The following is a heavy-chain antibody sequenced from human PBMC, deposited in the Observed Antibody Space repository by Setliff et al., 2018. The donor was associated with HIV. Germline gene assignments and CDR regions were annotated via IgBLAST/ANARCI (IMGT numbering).Heavy chain of an antibody. V-gene: IGHV3-21*05. Sequence: PGGSLRLSCAASGFTFSSYEMNWVRQAPGKGLEWVSYISSSSSYTNYADSVKGRFTISRDNAKNSLYLQMNSLRAEDTAVYYCASVLRYYGSGSYPFGYWGQGTLVTVSS. D-gene: IGHD3-10*01. CDR1: GFTFSSYE. J-gene: IGHJ4*02. CDR2: ISSSSSYT. CDR3: ASVLRYYGSGSYPFGY.